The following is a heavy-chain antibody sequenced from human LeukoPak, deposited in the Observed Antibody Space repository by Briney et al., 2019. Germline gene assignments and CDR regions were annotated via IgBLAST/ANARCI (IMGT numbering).Heavy chain of an antibody. V-gene: IGHV3-30-3*02. CDR1: GFTFSSYA. J-gene: IGHJ3*02. CDR2: ISYDGSNK. CDR3: AKPLGYCSGGSCYGDVGAFDI. Sequence: PGRSLRLSCAASGFTFSSYAMHWVRQAPGKGLEWVAVISYDGSNKYYADSVKGRFTISRDNSKNTLYLQMNSLRAEDTAVYYCAKPLGYCSGGSCYGDVGAFDIWGQGTMVTVSS. D-gene: IGHD2-15*01.